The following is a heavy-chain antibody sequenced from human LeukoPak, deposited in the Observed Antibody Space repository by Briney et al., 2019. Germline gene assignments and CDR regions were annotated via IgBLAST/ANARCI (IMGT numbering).Heavy chain of an antibody. CDR2: IIPIFGTA. CDR1: GGTFSSYA. D-gene: IGHD2-2*01. CDR3: ARVGPPFIVVVPAARNWYFDL. Sequence: GASVKVSCKASGGTFSSYAISWVRQAPGQGLEWMGGIIPIFGTANYAQKFQGRVTITTDESTSTAYMELSSLRSEDTAVYYCARVGPPFIVVVPAARNWYFDLWGRGTLVTVSS. J-gene: IGHJ2*01. V-gene: IGHV1-69*05.